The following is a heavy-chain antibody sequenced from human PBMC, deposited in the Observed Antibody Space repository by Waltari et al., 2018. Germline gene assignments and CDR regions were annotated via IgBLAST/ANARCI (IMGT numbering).Heavy chain of an antibody. D-gene: IGHD3-22*01. CDR1: GFNFIRYA. CDR2: ISDSGVIT. Sequence: EVHLLESGGGLAQPGGSLGLSGAASGFNFIRYAMGWVRQAPGKGLEWVSGISDSGVITKYADSVKGRFTVSRDNSKNTVFLQLNSLRAEDTAIYYCARHLYSIDYLELGNWGQGTLVTVSS. J-gene: IGHJ4*02. V-gene: IGHV3-23*01. CDR3: ARHLYSIDYLELGN.